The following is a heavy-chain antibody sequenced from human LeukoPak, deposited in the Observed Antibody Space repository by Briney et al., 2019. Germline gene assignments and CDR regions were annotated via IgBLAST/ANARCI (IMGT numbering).Heavy chain of an antibody. Sequence: ASVKVSCKASGYTFSVHYMHWIRQAPGQGLEWMGWINPNNGVTNYAQKFQGRVTMTRDTSISTAYMELSRLRSDDTAEYYCAKVIEGAVAFHYWGQGTLVTVSS. CDR3: AKVIEGAVAFHY. V-gene: IGHV1-2*02. CDR2: INPNNGVT. CDR1: GYTFSVHY. D-gene: IGHD6-19*01. J-gene: IGHJ4*02.